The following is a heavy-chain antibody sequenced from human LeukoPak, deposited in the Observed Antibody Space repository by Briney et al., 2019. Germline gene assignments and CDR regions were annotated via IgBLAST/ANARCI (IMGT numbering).Heavy chain of an antibody. V-gene: IGHV3-53*01. D-gene: IGHD1-26*01. J-gene: IGHJ4*02. CDR3: AREGVGATTFCDY. CDR2: IYSGGST. CDR1: GFTVSSNY. Sequence: GGSLRLSCAASGFTVSSNYMSWVRQAPGKGLEWVSVIYSGGSTYYADSVKGRFTISRDNSKNTLYLQMNSLRAEDTAVYCCAREGVGATTFCDYWGQGTLVTVSS.